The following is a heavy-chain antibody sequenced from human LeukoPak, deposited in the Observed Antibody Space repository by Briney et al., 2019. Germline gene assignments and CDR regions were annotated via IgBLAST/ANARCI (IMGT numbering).Heavy chain of an antibody. J-gene: IGHJ6*04. CDR1: GYTFTSYG. CDR2: SSAYNGST. D-gene: IGHD6-13*01. V-gene: IGHV1-18*04. CDR3: ARVRLGNSSPYYYGMDV. Sequence: EASVKVSCKASGYTFTSYGISWARQAPGQGLEWMGWSSAYNGSTNYAQKLQGRVTMTTDTSTSTAYMELRSLRSDDTAVYYCARVRLGNSSPYYYGMDVWGKGTTVTVSS.